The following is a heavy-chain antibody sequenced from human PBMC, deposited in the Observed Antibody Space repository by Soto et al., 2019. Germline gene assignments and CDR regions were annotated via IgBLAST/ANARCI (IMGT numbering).Heavy chain of an antibody. J-gene: IGHJ5*02. Sequence: PSETLSLTCAVYGGSFSGYYWSWIRQPPGKGLEWIGEINHSGSTNYNPSLKSRVTISVDTSKNQFSLKLSSVTAADTAVYYCAVEYSRSEWCEPWGQGPLVTVPS. CDR1: GGSFSGYY. CDR2: INHSGST. V-gene: IGHV4-34*01. CDR3: AVEYSRSEWCEP. D-gene: IGHD6-6*01.